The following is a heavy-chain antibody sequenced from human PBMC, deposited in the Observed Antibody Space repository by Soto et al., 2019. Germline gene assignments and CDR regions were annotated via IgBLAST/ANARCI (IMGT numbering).Heavy chain of an antibody. V-gene: IGHV3-33*01. Sequence: GGSLRLSCAASGFTFSSYGMHWVRQAPGKGLEWVAVIWYDGSNKYYADSVKGRFTISRDNSKNTLYLQMNSLRAEDTAVYYCARVGAAAGFDYYYYMDVWGKGTTVTVSS. J-gene: IGHJ6*03. CDR3: ARVGAAAGFDYYYYMDV. CDR1: GFTFSSYG. CDR2: IWYDGSNK. D-gene: IGHD6-13*01.